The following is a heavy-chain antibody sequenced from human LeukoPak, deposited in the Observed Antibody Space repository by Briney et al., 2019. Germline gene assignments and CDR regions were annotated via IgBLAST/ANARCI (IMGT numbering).Heavy chain of an antibody. Sequence: SETLSLACAVYGGSFSGYYWSWIRQPPGKGLEWIGEINHSGSTNYNPSLKSRVTISVDTSKNQFSLKLSSVTAADTAVYYCAISRFSSGWYRRDYWGQGTLVTVSS. J-gene: IGHJ4*02. D-gene: IGHD6-19*01. V-gene: IGHV4-34*01. CDR3: AISRFSSGWYRRDY. CDR2: INHSGST. CDR1: GGSFSGYY.